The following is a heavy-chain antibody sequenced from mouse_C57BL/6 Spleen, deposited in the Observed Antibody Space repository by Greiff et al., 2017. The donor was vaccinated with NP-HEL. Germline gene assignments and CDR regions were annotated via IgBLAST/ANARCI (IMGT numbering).Heavy chain of an antibody. V-gene: IGHV1-64*01. D-gene: IGHD1-1*01. CDR1: GYTFTSYW. Sequence: QVQLQQSGAELVKPGASVKLSCKASGYTFTSYWMHWVKQRPGQGLEWIGMIHPNSGSTNYNEKFKSKATLTVDKSSSTAYMQLSSLTSEDSAVYYCVPITTVVARAMDYWGQGTSVTVSS. CDR3: VPITTVVARAMDY. J-gene: IGHJ4*01. CDR2: IHPNSGST.